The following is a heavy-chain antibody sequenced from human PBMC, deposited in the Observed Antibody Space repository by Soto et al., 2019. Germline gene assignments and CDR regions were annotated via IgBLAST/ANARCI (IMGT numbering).Heavy chain of an antibody. D-gene: IGHD6-19*01. CDR3: ARETSSGWPYYYYYMDV. CDR1: GYTFTSYD. J-gene: IGHJ6*03. Sequence: QVQLVQSGAEVKKPGASVKVSCKASGYTFTSYDINWVRQATGQGLEWMGWMNPNSGNTGYAQKFQGRVTMTRNTSISTAYMELSSLRSEDTAVYYCARETSSGWPYYYYYMDVWGKGTTVTFSS. CDR2: MNPNSGNT. V-gene: IGHV1-8*01.